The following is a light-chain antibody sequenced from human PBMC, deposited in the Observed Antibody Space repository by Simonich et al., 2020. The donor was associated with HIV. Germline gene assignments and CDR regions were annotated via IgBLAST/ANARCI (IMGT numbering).Light chain of an antibody. CDR1: QSISSY. V-gene: IGKV1-39*01. J-gene: IGKJ2*01. CDR3: QQSYITRT. Sequence: DIQMTQSPSTLSASVGDRVTITCRASQSISSYLNWYQKKPGKAPKLLIYGASSLQSGVPSRFSGSGSGTDFTLTISSLQPEDSATYYCQQSYITRTFGQGTKLEIK. CDR2: GAS.